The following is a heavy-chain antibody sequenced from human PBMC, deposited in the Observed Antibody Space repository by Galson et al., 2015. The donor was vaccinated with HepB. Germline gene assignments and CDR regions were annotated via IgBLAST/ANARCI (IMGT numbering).Heavy chain of an antibody. CDR1: GFTFSSYA. V-gene: IGHV3-30-3*01. CDR3: AGDPSLGYCSGGSCYSGDY. D-gene: IGHD2-15*01. CDR2: ISYDGSNK. Sequence: SLRLSCAASGFTFSSYAMHWVRQAPGKGLEWVAVISYDGSNKYYADSVKGRFTISRDNSKNTLYLQMNSLRAEDTAVYYCAGDPSLGYCSGGSCYSGDYWGQGTLVTVSS. J-gene: IGHJ4*02.